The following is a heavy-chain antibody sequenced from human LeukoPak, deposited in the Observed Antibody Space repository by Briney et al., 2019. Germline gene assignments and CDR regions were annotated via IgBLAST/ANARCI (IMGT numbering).Heavy chain of an antibody. CDR3: ATTSGGSGWLRFDY. Sequence: ASVKVSCKVSGYTLTELSMHWVRQAPGKGLEWMGGFDPEDGETIYAQKFQGRVTMTEDTSTDTAYMELSSLRSEDTAVYYCATTSGGSGWLRFDYWGQGTLVTVSS. D-gene: IGHD6-19*01. CDR1: GYTLTELS. CDR2: FDPEDGET. V-gene: IGHV1-24*01. J-gene: IGHJ4*02.